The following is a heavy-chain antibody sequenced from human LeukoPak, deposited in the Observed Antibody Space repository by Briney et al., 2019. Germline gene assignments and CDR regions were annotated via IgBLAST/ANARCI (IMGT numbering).Heavy chain of an antibody. CDR2: ISSSGSTI. J-gene: IGHJ5*02. Sequence: GSLRLSCAASGFTFSSYEMNWVRQAPGKGLEWVSYISSSGSTIYYADSVKGRFTISRGNAKNSLYLQMNSLRAEDTAVYYCARVRRIIAAGGTGTRRENWFDPWGQGTLVTVSS. CDR3: ARVRRIIAAGGTGTRRENWFDP. D-gene: IGHD6-13*01. CDR1: GFTFSSYE. V-gene: IGHV3-48*03.